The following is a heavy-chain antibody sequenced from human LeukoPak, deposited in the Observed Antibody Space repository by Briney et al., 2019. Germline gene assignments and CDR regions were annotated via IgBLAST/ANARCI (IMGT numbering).Heavy chain of an antibody. CDR1: GGSISSSNW. CDR3: ARYRGFGELSRCYFDY. CDR2: IYHSGST. D-gene: IGHD3-10*01. J-gene: IGHJ4*02. V-gene: IGHV4-4*02. Sequence: SETLSLTCAVSGGSISSSNWWSWVRQPPGKGLEWIGEIYHSGSTNYNPSLKSRVTISVDKSKNQFSLKLSSVTAADTAVYYCARYRGFGELSRCYFDYWGQGTLVTVSS.